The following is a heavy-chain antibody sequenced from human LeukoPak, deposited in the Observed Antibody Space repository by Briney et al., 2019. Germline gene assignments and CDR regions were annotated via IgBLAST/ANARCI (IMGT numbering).Heavy chain of an antibody. V-gene: IGHV4-39*01. Sequence: SETLSLICTVSGDSISSSSYYWGWIRQPPGKGLEWIGTIYYSGSTYYNPSLKSRVTISVDASKNQFSLKLTSVTAADTAVYYCVRLGYPFDYWGQGTLVTVSS. D-gene: IGHD3-16*02. CDR2: IYYSGST. CDR3: VRLGYPFDY. CDR1: GDSISSSSYY. J-gene: IGHJ4*02.